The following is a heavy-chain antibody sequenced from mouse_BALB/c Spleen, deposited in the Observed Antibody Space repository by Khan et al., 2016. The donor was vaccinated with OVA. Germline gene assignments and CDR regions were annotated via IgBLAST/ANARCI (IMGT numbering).Heavy chain of an antibody. CDR2: ISYSGDT. CDR3: ARGNYYGYYFDY. Sequence: EVQLQESGPGLVKPSQSLSLTCTVTGNSITSGYAWNWIRQFPGNKLEWMGYISYSGDTSYIPSLKSRISITRDTSKNQFFLQLNSVTTEDTATYDCARGNYYGYYFDYWGQGTTLTVSS. D-gene: IGHD1-1*01. CDR1: GNSITSGYA. J-gene: IGHJ2*01. V-gene: IGHV3-2*02.